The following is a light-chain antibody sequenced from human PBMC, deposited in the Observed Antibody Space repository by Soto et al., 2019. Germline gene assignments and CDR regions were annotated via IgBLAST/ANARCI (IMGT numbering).Light chain of an antibody. Sequence: QSALTQPASVSGSPGQSITISCTGTSSDVGGYKYVSWYQQHPGKAPKLMIYEVSNRPSGVSNRFSGSKSGNTASLTISGLQAEDEADYYCTSHTSSSTVVFGGGTQLTVL. CDR2: EVS. CDR1: SSDVGGYKY. CDR3: TSHTSSSTVV. V-gene: IGLV2-14*01. J-gene: IGLJ2*01.